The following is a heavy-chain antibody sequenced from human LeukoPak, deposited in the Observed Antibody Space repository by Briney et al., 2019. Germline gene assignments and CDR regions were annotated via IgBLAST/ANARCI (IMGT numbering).Heavy chain of an antibody. Sequence: ASVKVSCKASGYTFTGYYMHWVRQMPGKGLEWMGIIYPGDSDTRYSPSFQGQVTISADKSISTAYLQWSSLKASDTAIYYCARRDYYCSSTSCYIDYWGQGTLVTVSS. CDR1: GYTFTGYY. V-gene: IGHV5-51*01. CDR2: IYPGDSDT. D-gene: IGHD2-2*01. CDR3: ARRDYYCSSTSCYIDY. J-gene: IGHJ4*02.